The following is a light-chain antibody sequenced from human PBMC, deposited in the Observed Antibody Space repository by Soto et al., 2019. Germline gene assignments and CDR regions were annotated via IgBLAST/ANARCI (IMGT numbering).Light chain of an antibody. CDR2: GAS. CDR1: QSITTY. V-gene: IGKV1-39*01. Sequence: IQMTQSPSSLSVSVGDSVTITCRSSQSITTYLNWYQQKPGKGPRLLIYGASSLPSGVPARFAGSGSGTNFTLTISSLQPEDFAVYYCQQSYNRPPAFGSGTKVEIK. CDR3: QQSYNRPPA. J-gene: IGKJ3*01.